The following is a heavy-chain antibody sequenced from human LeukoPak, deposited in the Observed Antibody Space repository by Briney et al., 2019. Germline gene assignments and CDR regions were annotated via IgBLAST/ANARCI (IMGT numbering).Heavy chain of an antibody. J-gene: IGHJ4*02. CDR2: IYHSGST. CDR1: GGSISSGGYS. Sequence: TSETLSLTCAVFGGSISSGGYSWSWIRQPPGKGLEWIGYIYHSGSTYYNPSLKSRVTISVDRSKNQFSLKLSSVTAADTAVYYCARGRYCSGGSCYHSEDYFDYWGQGTLVTVSS. D-gene: IGHD2-15*01. CDR3: ARGRYCSGGSCYHSEDYFDY. V-gene: IGHV4-30-2*01.